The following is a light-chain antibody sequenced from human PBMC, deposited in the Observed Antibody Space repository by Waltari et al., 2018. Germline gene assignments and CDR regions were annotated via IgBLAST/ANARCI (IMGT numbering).Light chain of an antibody. V-gene: IGKV3-11*01. J-gene: IGKJ4*01. CDR2: DTS. CDR3: QQRSNWPLT. Sequence: EIVFTQSPATLSLSPGERATLSCRASHSIANYLAWYQQRPGQAPRLLIYDTSNRATGIPARFSGSGYETDFTLTISSLEPEDFGVYYCQQRSNWPLTFGGGTKVEIK. CDR1: HSIANY.